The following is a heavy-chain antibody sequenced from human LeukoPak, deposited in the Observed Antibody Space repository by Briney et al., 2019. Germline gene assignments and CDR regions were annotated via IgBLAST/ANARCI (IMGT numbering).Heavy chain of an antibody. V-gene: IGHV3-66*01. Sequence: GGSLRLSCAASGFTFSSYEMNWVRQAPGKGLEWVSVIYSGGSTYYADSVKGRFTISRDNSKNTLYLQMNSLRAEDTAVYYCARVGGHYYYYMDVWGKGTTVTISS. D-gene: IGHD3-10*01. CDR2: IYSGGST. J-gene: IGHJ6*03. CDR3: ARVGGHYYYYMDV. CDR1: GFTFSSYE.